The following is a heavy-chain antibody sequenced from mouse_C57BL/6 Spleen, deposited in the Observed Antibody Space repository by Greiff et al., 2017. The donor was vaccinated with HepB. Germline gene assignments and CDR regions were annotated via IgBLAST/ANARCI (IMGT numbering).Heavy chain of an antibody. V-gene: IGHV14-3*01. CDR1: GFNIKNSY. CDR3: ARIPYDGYYYYYAMDY. J-gene: IGHJ4*01. D-gene: IGHD2-3*01. Sequence: VQLQQSVAELVRPGASVKLSCTASGFNIKNSYMHWVKQRPEQGLEWIGRIDPANGNTKYAPKFQGKATITADTSSNTAYLQLSSLTSEDTAIYYCARIPYDGYYYYYAMDYWGQGTSVTVSS. CDR2: IDPANGNT.